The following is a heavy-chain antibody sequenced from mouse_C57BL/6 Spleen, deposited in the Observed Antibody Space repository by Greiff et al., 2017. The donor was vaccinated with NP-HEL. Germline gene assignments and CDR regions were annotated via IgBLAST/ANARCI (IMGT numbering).Heavy chain of an antibody. V-gene: IGHV1-18*01. D-gene: IGHD2-2*01. Sequence: EVQLQQSGPELVKPGASVKIPCKASGYTFNDYNMDWVKQSHGKSLEWIGDINPNNGGTIYNQKFKGKATLTVEKSSSTAYMELRSLTYENTAVYNCAIGGYDGWFACWGQGTLVTVSA. J-gene: IGHJ3*01. CDR2: INPNNGGT. CDR3: AIGGYDGWFAC. CDR1: GYTFNDYN.